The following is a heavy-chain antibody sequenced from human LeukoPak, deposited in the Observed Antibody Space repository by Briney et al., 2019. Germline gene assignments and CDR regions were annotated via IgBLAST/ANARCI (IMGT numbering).Heavy chain of an antibody. CDR2: ISSSGYTI. D-gene: IGHD6-13*01. V-gene: IGHV3-48*03. Sequence: GGSLRLSCAASGFTFSSFEMNWVRQAQGKGLEWVSYISSSGYTIYYADSVKGRFTISKDNAKNSLFLQMNSLRAEDTAVYYCARDVSGWYGGFDYWGQGTLVTVSS. J-gene: IGHJ4*02. CDR1: GFTFSSFE. CDR3: ARDVSGWYGGFDY.